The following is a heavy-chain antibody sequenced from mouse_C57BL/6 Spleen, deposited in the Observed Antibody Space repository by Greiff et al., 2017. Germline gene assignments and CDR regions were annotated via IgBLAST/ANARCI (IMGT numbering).Heavy chain of an antibody. J-gene: IGHJ2*01. V-gene: IGHV10-1*01. CDR1: GFSFNTYA. D-gene: IGHD4-1*01. CDR3: VRLGTGLDY. CDR2: IRSKSNNYAT. Sequence: EVMLVESGGGLVQPKGSLKLSCAASGFSFNTYAMNWVRQAPGKGLEWVARIRSKSNNYATYYADSVKDRFTISRDDSESMLYLQMNNLKTEDTAMYYCVRLGTGLDYWGQGTTLTVSS.